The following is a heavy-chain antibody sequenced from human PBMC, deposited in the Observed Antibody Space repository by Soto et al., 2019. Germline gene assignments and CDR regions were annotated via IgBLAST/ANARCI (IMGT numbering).Heavy chain of an antibody. J-gene: IGHJ6*02. D-gene: IGHD3-3*01. CDR3: ARVSRASYDFWSGYYFGLDV. V-gene: IGHV3-21*01. CDR2: ISSSSSYI. Sequence: EVQLVESGGGLVKPGGSLRLSCAASGFTFSSYSMNWVRQAPGKGLEWVSSISSSSSYIYYADSVKGRFTISRDNAKNSLYLQMNSLRAEDTAVYYCARVSRASYDFWSGYYFGLDVWGQGTTVTVSS. CDR1: GFTFSSYS.